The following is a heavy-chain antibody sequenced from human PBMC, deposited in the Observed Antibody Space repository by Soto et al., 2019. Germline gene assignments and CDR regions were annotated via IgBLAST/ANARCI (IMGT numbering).Heavy chain of an antibody. Sequence: GSLRLSCAASGFTFSSYAMSWVRQAPGKGLEWVSAISGSGVSTYYADSVKGRFTISRDNSKNTLYLQMNSLRAEDTAVYYCAKACTNGVCYIDYWGQGTLVTVS. J-gene: IGHJ4*02. D-gene: IGHD2-8*01. CDR3: AKACTNGVCYIDY. V-gene: IGHV3-23*01. CDR1: GFTFSSYA. CDR2: ISGSGVST.